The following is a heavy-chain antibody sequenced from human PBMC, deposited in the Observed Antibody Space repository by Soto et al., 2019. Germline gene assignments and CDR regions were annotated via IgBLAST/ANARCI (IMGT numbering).Heavy chain of an antibody. D-gene: IGHD6-6*01. V-gene: IGHV1-69*13. CDR3: ARDSRIAAPTESILH. CDR1: AGTFSSYA. J-gene: IGHJ1*01. Sequence: SVKVSCKASAGTFSSYAINRVRQAPGQGLEWMGGIIPICGTANYAQKFQGSVTITADESTSTAYMELSSLRSEDTAVYYCARDSRIAAPTESILHWGQGTLVTVSS. CDR2: IIPICGTA.